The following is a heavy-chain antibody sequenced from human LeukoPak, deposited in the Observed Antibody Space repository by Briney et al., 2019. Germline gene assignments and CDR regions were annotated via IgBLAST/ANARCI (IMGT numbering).Heavy chain of an antibody. CDR2: ISAYNGNT. D-gene: IGHD3-9*01. V-gene: IGHV1-18*01. CDR1: GYTFTSYG. Sequence: AASVKVSCKASGYTFTSYGISWVRPAPGQGLEWMGWISAYNGNTNYAQKLQGRVTMTTDTSTSTAYMELRSLRSDDTAVYYCARGNDILTGYRHNDYWGQGTLVTVSS. CDR3: ARGNDILTGYRHNDY. J-gene: IGHJ4*02.